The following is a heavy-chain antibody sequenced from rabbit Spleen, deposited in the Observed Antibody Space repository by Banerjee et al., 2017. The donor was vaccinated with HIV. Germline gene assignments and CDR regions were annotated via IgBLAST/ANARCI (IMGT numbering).Heavy chain of an antibody. D-gene: IGHD8-1*01. CDR2: INAVTGKA. CDR3: ARDAGSYDYIDVYFNL. J-gene: IGHJ4*01. CDR1: GFSFSNKAV. V-gene: IGHV1S40*01. Sequence: QSLEESGGDLVKPGASLTLTCTASGFSFSNKAVMCWVRQAPGKGLEWIACINAVTGKAVYASWAKGRFTISKSSSTTVTLQMTSLTAADTATYFCARDAGSYDYIDVYFNLWGPGTLVTVS.